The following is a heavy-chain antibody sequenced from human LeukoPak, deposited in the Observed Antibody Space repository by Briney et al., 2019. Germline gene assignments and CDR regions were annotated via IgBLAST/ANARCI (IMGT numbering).Heavy chain of an antibody. J-gene: IGHJ4*02. CDR1: EFSFSSYA. V-gene: IGHV3-23*01. D-gene: IGHD5-18*01. CDR2: IINSGGTT. CDR3: AKDGYGYKDY. Sequence: RGSLRLSCAASEFSFSSYAMSWVRQAPGKGLEWVSAIINSGGTTYYAESVKGRFTISRDNSKNTLYLQMNSLRAEDTAVYYCAKDGYGYKDYWGQGTLVTVSS.